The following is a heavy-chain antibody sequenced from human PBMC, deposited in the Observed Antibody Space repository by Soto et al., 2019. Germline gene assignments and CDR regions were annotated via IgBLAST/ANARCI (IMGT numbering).Heavy chain of an antibody. CDR3: ARDGDFYCSSTSCYGGFDY. J-gene: IGHJ4*02. CDR2: ISSSSSYI. D-gene: IGHD2-2*01. CDR1: GFTFSSYS. Sequence: GGSLRLSCAASGFTFSSYSMNWVRQAPGKGLEWVSSISSSSSYIYYADSVKGRFTISRDNAKNSLYLQMNSLRAEDTAVYYCARDGDFYCSSTSCYGGFDYWGQGTLVTVSS. V-gene: IGHV3-21*01.